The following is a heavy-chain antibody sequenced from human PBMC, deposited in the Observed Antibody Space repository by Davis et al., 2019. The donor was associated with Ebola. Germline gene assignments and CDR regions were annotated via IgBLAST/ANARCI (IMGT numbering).Heavy chain of an antibody. CDR3: ARDLSRSGWFDP. Sequence: ASVKVSCKASGYTFTGYYMHWVRQAPGQGLEWMGRINPNSGGTNYAQKFQGRVTMTRDTSISTAYMELSRLRSDDTAVYYCARDLSRSGWFDPWGQGTLVTVSS. D-gene: IGHD2/OR15-2a*01. CDR1: GYTFTGYY. J-gene: IGHJ5*02. CDR2: INPNSGGT. V-gene: IGHV1-2*06.